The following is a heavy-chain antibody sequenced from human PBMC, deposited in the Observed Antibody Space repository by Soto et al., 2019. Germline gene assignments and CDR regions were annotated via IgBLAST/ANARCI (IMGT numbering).Heavy chain of an antibody. CDR3: VKAYKNSLYSLDY. Sequence: HPGGSLRLSCSASGFTFDTYFMHRVRQAPGKGLEYVSAINTNGGSTYYADSVKGRFTISRDNSKNTLYLQMSSLRTEDTAVYFCVKAYKNSLYSLDYWGQGTLVTVSS. D-gene: IGHD2-8*01. CDR2: INTNGGST. J-gene: IGHJ4*02. CDR1: GFTFDTYF. V-gene: IGHV3-64D*08.